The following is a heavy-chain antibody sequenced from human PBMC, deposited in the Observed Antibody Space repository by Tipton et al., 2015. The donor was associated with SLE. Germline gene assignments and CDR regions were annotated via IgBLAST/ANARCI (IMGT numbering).Heavy chain of an antibody. CDR2: MYISGYT. Sequence: SLRLSCAASGISVSYSYMSWVRQAPGKGLDWVSVMYISGYTYYADSVKGRFTISRDNSKNTVYLQVNNLRAEDTAVYYCARGLLPGTSITTAYYWGLDVWGQGTTVTVSS. CDR1: GISVSYSY. D-gene: IGHD2-8*01. J-gene: IGHJ6*02. V-gene: IGHV3-66*01. CDR3: ARGLLPGTSITTAYYWGLDV.